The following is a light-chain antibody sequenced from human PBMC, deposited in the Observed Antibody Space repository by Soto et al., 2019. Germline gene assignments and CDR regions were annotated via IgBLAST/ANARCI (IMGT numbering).Light chain of an antibody. J-gene: IGKJ1*01. CDR2: GAS. V-gene: IGKV3-20*01. CDR1: QSASSSS. Sequence: EIVLTQSPGTLSLSPGERATLSCRASQSASSSSLAWYQQKPGQAPRLLIYGASSRATGIPDRFSGSGSGADFTLTISRLEPEDFAVYYCQQYGGSPRTFGQGTKVDI. CDR3: QQYGGSPRT.